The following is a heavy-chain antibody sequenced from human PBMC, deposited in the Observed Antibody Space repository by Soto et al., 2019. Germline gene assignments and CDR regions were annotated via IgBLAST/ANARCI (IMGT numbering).Heavy chain of an antibody. D-gene: IGHD3-10*01. CDR1: GGSFSGYY. V-gene: IGHV4-34*01. J-gene: IGHJ3*02. Sequence: SETLSLTCAVYGGSFSGYYWSWIRQPPGKGLEWIGEINHSGSTNYNPSLKSRVTISVDTSKNQFSLKLSSVTAADTAVYYCARGRSVRRFGELRARCAFDIWGQGTMVTVSS. CDR3: ARGRSVRRFGELRARCAFDI. CDR2: INHSGST.